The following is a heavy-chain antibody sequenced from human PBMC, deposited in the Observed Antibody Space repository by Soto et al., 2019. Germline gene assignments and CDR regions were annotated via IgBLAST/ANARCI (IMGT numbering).Heavy chain of an antibody. CDR2: VSGNNGAS. V-gene: IGHV1-18*04. CDR3: VRDQKYFRVNGNWFDS. CDR1: GYTSADFG. Sequence: ASVKVSCKASGYTSADFGISWVRPAPGQGLEWMGWVSGNNGASNPAPKVQGRITMTLDTSTGVSYMALRSLRSDDTAIYYCVRDQKYFRVNGNWFDSWGQGTLVTVSS. D-gene: IGHD2-2*01. J-gene: IGHJ5*01.